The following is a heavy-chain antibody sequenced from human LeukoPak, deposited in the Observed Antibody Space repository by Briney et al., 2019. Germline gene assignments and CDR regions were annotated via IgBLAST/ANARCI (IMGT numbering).Heavy chain of an antibody. J-gene: IGHJ4*02. V-gene: IGHV3-48*04. Sequence: GGSLRLSCAASGFTFSSYWMSWVRQAPGKGLEWVSYISSSGSTIYYADSVKGRFTISRDNAKNSLYLQMNSLRAEDTAVYYCARVFNAPIYYFDYWGQGTLVTVSS. CDR2: ISSSGSTI. CDR1: GFTFSSYW. CDR3: ARVFNAPIYYFDY. D-gene: IGHD3-10*02.